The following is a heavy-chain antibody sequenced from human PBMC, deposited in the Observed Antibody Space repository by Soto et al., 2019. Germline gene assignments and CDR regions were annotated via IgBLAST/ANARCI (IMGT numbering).Heavy chain of an antibody. J-gene: IGHJ6*02. CDR2: IYYSGST. V-gene: IGHV4-59*01. CDR1: GGSISSYY. CDR3: ARVLTYYDILTGYERYYGMDV. D-gene: IGHD3-9*01. Sequence: PSETLSLTCTVSGGSISSYYWSWIRQPPGKGLEWIGYIYYSGSTNYNPSLKSRVTISVDTSKNQFSLKLSSVTAADTAVYYCARVLTYYDILTGYERYYGMDVWGQGTTVTVSS.